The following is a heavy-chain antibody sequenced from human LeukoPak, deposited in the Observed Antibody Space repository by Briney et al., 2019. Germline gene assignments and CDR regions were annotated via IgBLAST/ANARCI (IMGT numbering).Heavy chain of an antibody. Sequence: SETLSLTCAVSGGSISSGGYSWSWIRQPPGKGLEWIGYIYYSGSTNYNPSLKSRVTISVDTSKNQFSLKLSSVTAADTAVYYCARAKGYGGNQRQIYYYYGMDVWGQGTTVTVSS. CDR2: IYYSGST. J-gene: IGHJ6*02. CDR3: ARAKGYGGNQRQIYYYYGMDV. V-gene: IGHV4-61*08. CDR1: GGSISSGGYS. D-gene: IGHD4-23*01.